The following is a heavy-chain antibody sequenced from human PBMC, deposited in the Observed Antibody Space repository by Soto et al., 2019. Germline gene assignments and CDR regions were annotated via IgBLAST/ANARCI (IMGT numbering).Heavy chain of an antibody. J-gene: IGHJ4*02. CDR1: GGTFSSYA. D-gene: IGHD3-9*01. CDR2: IIPIFGTA. V-gene: IGHV1-69*13. Sequence: ASVKFSCKASGGTFSSYAISWVRQAPGQGLEWMGGIIPIFGTANYAQKFQGRVTITADESTSTAYMELSSLRSEDTAVYYCARDRGRPYFDWLLALDYWGQGTLVTVS. CDR3: ARDRGRPYFDWLLALDY.